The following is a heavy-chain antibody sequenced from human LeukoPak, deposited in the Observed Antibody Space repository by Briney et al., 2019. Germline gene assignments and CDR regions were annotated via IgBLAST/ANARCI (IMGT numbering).Heavy chain of an antibody. V-gene: IGHV3-48*03. CDR3: ARIYGGYVFDY. J-gene: IGHJ4*02. D-gene: IGHD5-12*01. CDR1: GLTFSSYG. Sequence: PGGSLRLSCAASGLTFSSYGMNWVRQAPGKELEWVSYISSSASTIYYADSVKGRFTISRDNAKNSLYLQMNRLSAEDTAVYYCARIYGGYVFDYWGQGTLVTVSS. CDR2: ISSSASTI.